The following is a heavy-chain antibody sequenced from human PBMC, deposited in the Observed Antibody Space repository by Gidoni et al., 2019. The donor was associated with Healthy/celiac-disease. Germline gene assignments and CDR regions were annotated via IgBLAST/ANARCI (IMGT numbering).Heavy chain of an antibody. Sequence: EVQLLESGGGLVQPGGSLRLSCAASGFTFSRYSMNWVRQAPGKGLEWVSYISSSSSTIYYADSVKGRFTISRDNAKNSLYLQMNSLRAEDTAVYYCARAFSSGWYGPLFDYWGQGTLVTVSS. D-gene: IGHD6-19*01. J-gene: IGHJ4*02. V-gene: IGHV3-48*01. CDR1: GFTFSRYS. CDR3: ARAFSSGWYGPLFDY. CDR2: ISSSSSTI.